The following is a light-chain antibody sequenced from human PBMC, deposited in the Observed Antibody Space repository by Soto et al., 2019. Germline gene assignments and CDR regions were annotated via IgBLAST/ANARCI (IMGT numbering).Light chain of an antibody. CDR1: ESVSSSY. V-gene: IGKV3-20*01. CDR2: AAS. CDR3: QQYGRPPWT. Sequence: EIVLTQSPGTLSFSPGERATLSCRASESVSSSYLAWYQQKRDQAPRLLIYAASGRATGVPDSFSGSGSGTDFTLAVSRLEPEDFAVYFCQQYGRPPWTFGQGTEV. J-gene: IGKJ1*01.